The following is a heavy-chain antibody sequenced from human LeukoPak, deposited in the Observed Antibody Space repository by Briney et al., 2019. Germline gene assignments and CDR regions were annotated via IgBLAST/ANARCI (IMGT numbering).Heavy chain of an antibody. CDR3: ARESQSVGAKAFDI. Sequence: SETLSLTCTVSGGSISSYYWSWIRQPPGKGLEWIGYIYYSGSTNYNPSLKSRVTISVDTSKNQFSLKLSSVTAADTAVYYCARESQSVGAKAFDIWGQGTMVTVSS. V-gene: IGHV4-59*01. D-gene: IGHD1-26*01. J-gene: IGHJ3*02. CDR1: GGSISSYY. CDR2: IYYSGST.